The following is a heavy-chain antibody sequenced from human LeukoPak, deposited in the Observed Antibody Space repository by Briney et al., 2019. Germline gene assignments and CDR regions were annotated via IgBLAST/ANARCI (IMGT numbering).Heavy chain of an antibody. V-gene: IGHV3-11*01. Sequence: GGSLRLSCSASGFTFSDHYMSWIRQAPGKGLEWASYISSSGSTIYYADSVKGRFTVSRDNAKNSLYLQMNSLRAEDTAMYYCASHSSGWYISWGQGTLVTVSS. CDR1: GFTFSDHY. J-gene: IGHJ4*02. D-gene: IGHD6-19*01. CDR3: ASHSSGWYIS. CDR2: ISSSGSTI.